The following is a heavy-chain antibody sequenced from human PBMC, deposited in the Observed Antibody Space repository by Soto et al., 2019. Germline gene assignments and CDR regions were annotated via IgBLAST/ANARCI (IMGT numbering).Heavy chain of an antibody. CDR3: ARDPLGSNWLDP. Sequence: SETLSLTCTVSGGSISSYYRSRIRQPAGKGLEWIGRIYTSGSTNYNPSLKSRVTMSVDTSKNQFSLKLSSVTAADTAVYYCARDPLGSNWLDPWGHGTLATVXS. V-gene: IGHV4-4*07. D-gene: IGHD3-16*01. CDR2: IYTSGST. J-gene: IGHJ5*02. CDR1: GGSISSYY.